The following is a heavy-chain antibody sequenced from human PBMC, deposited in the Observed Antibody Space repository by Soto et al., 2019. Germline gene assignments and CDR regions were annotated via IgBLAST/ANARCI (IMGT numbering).Heavy chain of an antibody. V-gene: IGHV1-18*01. Sequence: ASAKVSCKACGYTLTSYGISWVRQAHGQGLEWMGWISAYNGNTNYAQKLQGRVTMTTDTSTSTAYMELSSLRSEDTAVYYCARDPGYSYGYNWGQGTLVPSPQ. CDR2: ISAYNGNT. J-gene: IGHJ4*02. D-gene: IGHD5-18*01. CDR1: GYTLTSYG. CDR3: ARDPGYSYGYN.